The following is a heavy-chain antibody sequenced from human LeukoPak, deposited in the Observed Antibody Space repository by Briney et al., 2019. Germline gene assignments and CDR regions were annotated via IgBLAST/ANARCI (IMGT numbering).Heavy chain of an antibody. J-gene: IGHJ2*01. CDR2: SYDSWRM. V-gene: IGHV4-4*08. CDR3: ARRIQLWSYWHFDL. D-gene: IGHD1-1*01. CDR1: GDSISRES. Sequence: KPSETLSFTCTVSGDSISRESWSWIRQAPGKGLECIGYSYDSWRMNYNPSLQSRVTISLDTSKNRLSLQLNSVTAADTAVYYCARRIQLWSYWHFDLWGRGTLVTVTS.